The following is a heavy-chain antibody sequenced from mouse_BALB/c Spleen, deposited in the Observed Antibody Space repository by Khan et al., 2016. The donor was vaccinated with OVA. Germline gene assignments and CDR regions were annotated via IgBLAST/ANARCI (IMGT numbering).Heavy chain of an antibody. Sequence: EVELVESGGDLVKPGGSLKLSCAASGFTFSSYGMSWVRQTPDKRLEWVAAISSGGSYTYYPDSLKGRFTISRDNAKNTLYLQMSSLTSEDPAMYYCERQPGYYEGSAMDYWGQGTSVTVSS. D-gene: IGHD2-3*01. J-gene: IGHJ4*01. CDR3: ERQPGYYEGSAMDY. V-gene: IGHV5-6*01. CDR1: GFTFSSYG. CDR2: ISSGGSYT.